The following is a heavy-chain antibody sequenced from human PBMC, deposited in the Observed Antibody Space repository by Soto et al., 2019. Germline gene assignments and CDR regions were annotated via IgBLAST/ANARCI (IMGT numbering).Heavy chain of an antibody. D-gene: IGHD6-13*01. CDR3: AREGEVAAALDY. CDR2: ISYDGSNK. CDR1: GFTFSSYG. V-gene: IGHV3-30*03. Sequence: QVQLVESGGGVVQPGRSLRLSCAASGFTFSSYGMHWVRQAPGKGLEWVAVISYDGSNKYYADSVKGRFTISRDNSKNMLYLQMNSLRAEDTAVYYCAREGEVAAALDYWGQGTLVTVSS. J-gene: IGHJ4*02.